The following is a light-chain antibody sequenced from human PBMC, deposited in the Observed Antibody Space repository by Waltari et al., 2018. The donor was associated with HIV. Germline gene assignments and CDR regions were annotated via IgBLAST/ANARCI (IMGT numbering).Light chain of an antibody. CDR2: WAS. Sequence: DILLTQFPGYMAGSLRERDTINCRSSQTIFYASNNKSFIAWYQQKPGQPPKLLIFWASIREFGFPDRFSGSGSGADFTLTISSLQAEDAALYFCHQYFGSPQTFGQGTKVEIK. J-gene: IGKJ1*01. CDR3: HQYFGSPQT. CDR1: QTIFYASNNKSF. V-gene: IGKV4-1*01.